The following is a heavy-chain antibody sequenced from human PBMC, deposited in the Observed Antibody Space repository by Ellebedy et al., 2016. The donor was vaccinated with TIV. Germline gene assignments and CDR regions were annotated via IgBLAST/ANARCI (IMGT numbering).Heavy chain of an antibody. D-gene: IGHD4-17*01. Sequence: SETLSLTCTVSGVPISGSYWSWIRLPPGKGLEWIGYVSSGGSTHYSPSVKSRVTISVDTSKSQFSLNLKSVTAADTAVYYCARTFPERLGGSTTHWVFDSWGQGSLVTVSS. V-gene: IGHV4-59*01. CDR2: VSSGGST. CDR1: GVPISGSY. CDR3: ARTFPERLGGSTTHWVFDS. J-gene: IGHJ4*02.